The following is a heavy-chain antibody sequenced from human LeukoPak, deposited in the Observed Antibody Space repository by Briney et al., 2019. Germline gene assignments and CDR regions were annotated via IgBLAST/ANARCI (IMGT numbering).Heavy chain of an antibody. Sequence: GGSLRLSCAASGFTFSDYYMSWIRQAPGKGLEWVSYISSSGSTIYYADSVKGRFTISRDNAKNSLYLQMNSLKTEDTAVYYCTTATGPLRYYYDSSGSDYWGQGTLVTVSS. CDR1: GFTFSDYY. CDR3: TTATGPLRYYYDSSGSDY. D-gene: IGHD3-22*01. V-gene: IGHV3-11*01. J-gene: IGHJ4*02. CDR2: ISSSGSTI.